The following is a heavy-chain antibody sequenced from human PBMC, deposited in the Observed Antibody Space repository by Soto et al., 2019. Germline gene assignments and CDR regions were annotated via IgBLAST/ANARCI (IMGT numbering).Heavy chain of an antibody. CDR2: ISSSGSSI. D-gene: IGHD3-22*01. CDR3: ARGVVVYGDAFDF. J-gene: IGHJ3*01. V-gene: IGHV3-48*03. CDR1: GFTFSSYE. Sequence: EVQLVASGGGLVQPGGSLRLSCAASGFTFSSYEMNWVRQAPGTGLEWVSYISSSGSSIYYADSVKGRFTIARDNAKNSLYLQMNSLRAEDTAFYYCARGVVVYGDAFDFWGQGTMVTVSS.